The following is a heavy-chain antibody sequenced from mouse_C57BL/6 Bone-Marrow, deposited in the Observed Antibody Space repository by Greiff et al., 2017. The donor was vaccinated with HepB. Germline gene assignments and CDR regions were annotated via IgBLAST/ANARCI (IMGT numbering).Heavy chain of an antibody. CDR3: ARRGDYDRDYYAMDY. V-gene: IGHV1-47*01. Sequence: VKLQESGAELVKPGASVKMSCKASGYTFTTYPIEWMKQNHGKSLEWIGNFHPYNDDTKYNEKFKGKATLTVEKSSSTVYLELSRLTSDDSAVYYCARRGDYDRDYYAMDYWGQGTSVTVSS. J-gene: IGHJ4*01. D-gene: IGHD2-4*01. CDR2: FHPYNDDT. CDR1: GYTFTTYP.